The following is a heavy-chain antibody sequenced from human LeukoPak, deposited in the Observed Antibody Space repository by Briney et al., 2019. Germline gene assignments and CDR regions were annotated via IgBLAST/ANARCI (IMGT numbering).Heavy chain of an antibody. V-gene: IGHV4-4*02. CDR1: RGSISSNNW. Sequence: SETLSLTCAVSRGSISSNNWWSWVRQPPGKRLEWIAEIYHSGSTNYNPSLKSRVTISVDKSKNQFSLKLNSVTAADTAMYYCARGPGTWYYYWGQGTLVTVSS. CDR2: IYHSGST. J-gene: IGHJ4*02. D-gene: IGHD6-13*01. CDR3: ARGPGTWYYY.